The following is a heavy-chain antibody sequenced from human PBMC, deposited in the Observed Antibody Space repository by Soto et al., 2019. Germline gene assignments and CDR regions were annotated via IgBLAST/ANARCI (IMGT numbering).Heavy chain of an antibody. CDR2: ISSGSSFI. Sequence: EVLLVGSGGGPVKPGGSPRLSCTASGFRFSSYGMNWVRQAPGKGLEWVSSISSGSSFIYYADSVKGRFTISRDNAKNSLYLQMNSLRADDTAIYYCTRVLLGGYYGSDFDFWGQGTQVTVSS. D-gene: IGHD1-26*01. J-gene: IGHJ4*02. V-gene: IGHV3-21*01. CDR3: TRVLLGGYYGSDFDF. CDR1: GFRFSSYG.